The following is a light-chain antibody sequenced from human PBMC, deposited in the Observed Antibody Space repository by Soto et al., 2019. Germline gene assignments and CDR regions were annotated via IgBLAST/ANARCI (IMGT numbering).Light chain of an antibody. Sequence: EIDLTQSPATRSLSPGERGNISCRASQSVSSHLAWYQKKPGQAPRLLIYDASKRPTGIPARFSGSGSGTDFNLTISSLETEDSAVYYCQQRHMWPITFGQGTRLEIK. V-gene: IGKV3-11*01. CDR3: QQRHMWPIT. CDR1: QSVSSH. J-gene: IGKJ5*01. CDR2: DAS.